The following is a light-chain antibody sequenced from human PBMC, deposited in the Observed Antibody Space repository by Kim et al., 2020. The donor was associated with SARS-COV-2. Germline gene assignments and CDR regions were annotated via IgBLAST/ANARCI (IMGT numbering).Light chain of an antibody. CDR2: QDN. J-gene: IGLJ2*01. CDR3: QTWDTSTAV. CDR1: NLGRKY. Sequence: SYELTQPPSMSVSPGQTASITCSRANLGRKYVCWYQQKPGQSPVLVIYQDNKRPSGIPERFSGSNSGNTATLTISGTQPMDEADYYCQTWDTSTAVFGG. V-gene: IGLV3-1*01.